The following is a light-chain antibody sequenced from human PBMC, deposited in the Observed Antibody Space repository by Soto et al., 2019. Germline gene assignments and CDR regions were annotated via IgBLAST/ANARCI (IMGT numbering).Light chain of an antibody. CDR1: QGISSY. J-gene: IGKJ4*01. CDR3: QQYYSYPPT. CDR2: AAS. Sequence: AIRMTQSPSSFSASTGDRVTITCRASQGISSYLAWYQQNPGKAPQLLIYAASTLQSGVPSRFSGSGSGTDFTLTISCLQSEDFATYYCQQYYSYPPTFGGGTKVEIK. V-gene: IGKV1-8*01.